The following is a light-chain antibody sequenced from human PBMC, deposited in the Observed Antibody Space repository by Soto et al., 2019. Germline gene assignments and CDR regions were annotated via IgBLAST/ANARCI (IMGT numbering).Light chain of an antibody. CDR2: DAS. Sequence: DIQMTQSPSTLSASVGDRITITCRASQSIRSWLAWYQQKPGKAPNLLIYDASSLESGVPSRFSGSASGTEFTLTISSLQPDDFATYYCQQYNSYSQTFGQGTKVEIK. CDR1: QSIRSW. J-gene: IGKJ1*01. CDR3: QQYNSYSQT. V-gene: IGKV1-5*01.